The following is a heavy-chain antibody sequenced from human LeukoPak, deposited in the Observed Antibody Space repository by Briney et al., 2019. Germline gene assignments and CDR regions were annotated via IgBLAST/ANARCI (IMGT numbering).Heavy chain of an antibody. Sequence: PGGSLRLSCAASGFTVSGNYVSWVRQAPGKGLEWVSLIYISGDTYYADSVKGRFTISRDNSKNTVDLQMNSLRAEDTAVYYCARKAAVDTSFDYWGQGTLVTVSS. CDR3: ARKAAVDTSFDY. J-gene: IGHJ4*02. CDR1: GFTVSGNY. D-gene: IGHD6-13*01. V-gene: IGHV3-53*01. CDR2: IYISGDT.